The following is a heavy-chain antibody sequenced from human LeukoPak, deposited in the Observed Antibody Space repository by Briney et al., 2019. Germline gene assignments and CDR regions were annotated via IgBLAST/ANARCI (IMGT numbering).Heavy chain of an antibody. Sequence: SETLSLTCTVSGGSISSGDSYWSWLRQPPGKGLEWFGYIYYSGSTYYNPSLKSRVTISVDTSKNQFSLKLSSVTAADTALYYCAREPAYGSRWYYFDYWGQGTLVTVSS. D-gene: IGHD6-13*01. V-gene: IGHV4-30-4*08. CDR1: GGSISSGDSY. CDR3: AREPAYGSRWYYFDY. CDR2: IYYSGST. J-gene: IGHJ4*02.